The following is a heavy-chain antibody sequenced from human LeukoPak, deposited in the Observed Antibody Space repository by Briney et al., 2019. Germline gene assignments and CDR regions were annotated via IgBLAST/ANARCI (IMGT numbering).Heavy chain of an antibody. V-gene: IGHV1-8*01. CDR1: GYTFTNYD. J-gene: IGHJ5*02. Sequence: ASVKVSCKASGYTFTNYDIIWVRQAAGQGLEWMGWMHPNSGNTGYAVKFQGRFTITRNTSISTPYMELSSLRSEDTAVYYCARGAYCTRTTCHTDWFDPWGHGTLVTVSS. CDR3: ARGAYCTRTTCHTDWFDP. D-gene: IGHD2-2*01. CDR2: MHPNSGNT.